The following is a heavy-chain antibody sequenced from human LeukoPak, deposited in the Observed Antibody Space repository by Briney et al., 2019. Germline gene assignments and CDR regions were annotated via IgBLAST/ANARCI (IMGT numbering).Heavy chain of an antibody. Sequence: SETLSLTCNVSGGSIRGYYWSWIRQPPGKGLEWIGYIYSSVSTNYNPSLKSRVTMSVDTSKNQFSLKLSSVTAADTAVYYCARVGSGNWFEPWGQGTLVTVSS. CDR3: ARVGSGNWFEP. CDR2: IYSSVST. CDR1: GGSIRGYY. V-gene: IGHV4-59*12. J-gene: IGHJ5*02. D-gene: IGHD3-10*01.